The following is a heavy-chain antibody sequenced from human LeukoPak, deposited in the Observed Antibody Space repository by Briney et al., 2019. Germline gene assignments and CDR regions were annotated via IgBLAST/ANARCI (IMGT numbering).Heavy chain of an antibody. CDR1: GFTFSSYS. D-gene: IGHD5-18*01. Sequence: GGSLRLPCAASGFTFSSYSMNWVRQAPGKGLEWVSSISSSSSYIYYADSVKGRFTISRDNAKNSLYLQMNSLRAEDTAVYYCARDRETAMVIDYWGQGTLVTVSS. CDR3: ARDRETAMVIDY. J-gene: IGHJ4*02. CDR2: ISSSSSYI. V-gene: IGHV3-21*01.